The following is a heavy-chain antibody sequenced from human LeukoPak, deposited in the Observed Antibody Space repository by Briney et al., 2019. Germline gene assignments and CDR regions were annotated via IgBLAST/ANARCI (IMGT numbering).Heavy chain of an antibody. Sequence: GGSLRLSCAASGFTFTNAWMSWVRQAPGKGLEWVGRIKSKTDGGTTDYAAPMEGRFIISRDDSENTVYLQMNSLKNEDTALYYCTTPLGTGMSFFDYWGQGALVTVSS. CDR3: TTPLGTGMSFFDY. V-gene: IGHV3-15*01. D-gene: IGHD5-18*01. CDR1: GFTFTNAW. CDR2: IKSKTDGGTT. J-gene: IGHJ4*02.